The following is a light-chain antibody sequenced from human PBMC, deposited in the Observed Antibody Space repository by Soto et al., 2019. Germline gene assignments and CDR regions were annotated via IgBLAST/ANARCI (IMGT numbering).Light chain of an antibody. Sequence: QLVLPQSPSASASLGASVKLTCTLSSGHSNYAIEWHQQQPEKGTRYLMKLNRDGSHSKGDGIPNRFSGSSSGAERYLTIARLQSEDWADSYCQTWGTGIVIFGGGTKLTVL. J-gene: IGLJ2*01. V-gene: IGLV4-69*01. CDR2: LNRDGSH. CDR1: SGHSNYA. CDR3: QTWGTGIVI.